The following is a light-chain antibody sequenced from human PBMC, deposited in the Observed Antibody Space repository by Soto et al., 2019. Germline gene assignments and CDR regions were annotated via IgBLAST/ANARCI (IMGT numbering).Light chain of an antibody. J-gene: IGKJ2*01. Sequence: ESELTQSPGSLSLSPGERDTLSCRASQKLGTRSLAWYQQKPGQAPSLLIFGASTRATGIPDRFSGSGSGTDFTLSISRLEPEDFAVYYCQQYGSAPYTFGQGTKLEIK. V-gene: IGKV3-20*01. CDR1: QKLGTRS. CDR3: QQYGSAPYT. CDR2: GAS.